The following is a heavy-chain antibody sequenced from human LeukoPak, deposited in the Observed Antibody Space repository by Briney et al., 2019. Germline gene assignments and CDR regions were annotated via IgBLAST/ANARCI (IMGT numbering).Heavy chain of an antibody. D-gene: IGHD2-2*01. V-gene: IGHV3-23*01. CDR2: MTGGGAT. CDR3: AKRRGEVPTASLDY. J-gene: IGHJ4*02. Sequence: GGSLRLSCVGSGFSFNKYAASWVRQAPGKGLEWVAGMTGGGATYHADSVKGRFTISRDNSKNTLYLQMNSLRAEDTAMYYCAKRRGEVPTASLDYWGQGTLVTVSS. CDR1: GFSFNKYA.